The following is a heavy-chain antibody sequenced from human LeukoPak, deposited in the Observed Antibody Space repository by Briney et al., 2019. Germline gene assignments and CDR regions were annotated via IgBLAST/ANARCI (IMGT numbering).Heavy chain of an antibody. J-gene: IGHJ4*02. CDR3: ARGLDYDILTF. Sequence: PGGSLRLSCAASGFTVSSNYMSWVRQAPGKGLEWVSVIYSGGSTYYADSVKGRFTISRDNSKNTLYLQMDILRTEDTAVYYCARGLDYDILTFWGQGTLVTVSS. CDR2: IYSGGST. CDR1: GFTVSSNY. D-gene: IGHD3-9*01. V-gene: IGHV3-53*05.